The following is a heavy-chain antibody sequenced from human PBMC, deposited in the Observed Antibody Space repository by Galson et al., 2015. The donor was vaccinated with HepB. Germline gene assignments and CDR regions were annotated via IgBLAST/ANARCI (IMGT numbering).Heavy chain of an antibody. CDR1: GYTLTELS. CDR2: FDPEDGET. D-gene: IGHD2-8*01. J-gene: IGHJ4*02. Sequence: SVKVSCKVSGYTLTELSMHWVRQAPGKGLEWMGGFDPEDGETIYAQKFQGRVTMTEDTTTDTAYMELSSLRSEDTAVYYCATSPCTNGVCYLVDYWGQGTLVTVSS. CDR3: ATSPCTNGVCYLVDY. V-gene: IGHV1-24*01.